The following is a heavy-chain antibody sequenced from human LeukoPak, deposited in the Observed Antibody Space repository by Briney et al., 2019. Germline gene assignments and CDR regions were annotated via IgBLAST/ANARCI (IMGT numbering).Heavy chain of an antibody. CDR3: ARAPVVPAADAIP. CDR1: GGSISSYY. Sequence: SETLSLTCTVSGGSISSYYWSWIRQPPGKGLEWIGYIYHSGSTYYNPSLKSRVTISVDRSKNQFSLKLSSVTAADTAVYYCARAPVVPAADAIPWGQGTMVTVSS. V-gene: IGHV4-59*12. CDR2: IYHSGST. J-gene: IGHJ3*01. D-gene: IGHD2-2*01.